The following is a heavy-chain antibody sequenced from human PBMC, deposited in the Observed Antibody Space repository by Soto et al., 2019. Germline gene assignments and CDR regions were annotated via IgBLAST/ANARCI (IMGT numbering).Heavy chain of an antibody. D-gene: IGHD3-10*01. CDR1: GFSFSSYA. CDR3: ARDWGSGSQPYYGMDV. J-gene: IGHJ6*02. V-gene: IGHV3-30-3*01. Sequence: GGSLRLSCAASGFSFSSYAMHWVRQAPGKGLEWVAVISSDGSNKYYADFVEGRFTISRDNSKNTLYLQMNSLRAEDTVVYYCARDWGSGSQPYYGMDVWGQGTTVTVSS. CDR2: ISSDGSNK.